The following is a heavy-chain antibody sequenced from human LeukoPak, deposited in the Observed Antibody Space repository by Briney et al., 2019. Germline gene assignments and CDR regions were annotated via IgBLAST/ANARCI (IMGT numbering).Heavy chain of an antibody. J-gene: IGHJ4*02. V-gene: IGHV3-7*01. Sequence: GGSLRLSCAASGFTFSSYWMSWVRQAPGKGLEWVANIKQDGSEKYYVDSVKGRFTISRDNAKNSLYLQTNSLRAEDTAVYYCARLSDEAFYDFWSGYRDYWGQGTLVTVSS. CDR1: GFTFSSYW. CDR2: IKQDGSEK. D-gene: IGHD3-3*01. CDR3: ARLSDEAFYDFWSGYRDY.